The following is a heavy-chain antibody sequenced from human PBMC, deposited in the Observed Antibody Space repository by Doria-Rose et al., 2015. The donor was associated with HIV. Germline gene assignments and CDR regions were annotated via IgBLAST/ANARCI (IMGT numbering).Heavy chain of an antibody. CDR2: INHSGST. V-gene: IGHV4-34*01. CDR3: ARGLLRGGWSDVDYYYGMDA. D-gene: IGHD1-1*01. J-gene: IGHJ6*02. Sequence: QVQLQQWDAGLVKPSETLSLTCAVFGGSFSGYYWSWIRQPPGKGLEWIGEINHSGSTSYKTSLKSRVTISLDTSKNLFSLKLSSVTAADTAVYYCARGLLRGGWSDVDYYYGMDAWGQGTTVTVSS. CDR1: GGSFSGYY.